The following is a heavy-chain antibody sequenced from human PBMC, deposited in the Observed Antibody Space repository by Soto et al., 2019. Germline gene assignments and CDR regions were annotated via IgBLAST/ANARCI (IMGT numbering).Heavy chain of an antibody. CDR1: GFTVSNNY. CDR2: IYTGGST. V-gene: IGHV3-53*01. CDR3: ARELDGLDV. J-gene: IGHJ6*02. Sequence: QPGGSLRFSCAASGFTVSNNYMSWVRQAPGKGLEWVSVIYTGGSTNYADSVKGRLTISRDNSKNTLYLQMNSLRAEDTAVYYCARELDGLDVWGQGTTVTVSS.